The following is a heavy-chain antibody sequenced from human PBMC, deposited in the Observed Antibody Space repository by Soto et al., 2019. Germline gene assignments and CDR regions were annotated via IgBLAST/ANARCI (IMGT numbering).Heavy chain of an antibody. V-gene: IGHV1-2*02. CDR3: AKAKFDFWSGYWSPSLDF. D-gene: IGHD3-3*01. CDR2: INPNNGYT. J-gene: IGHJ4*02. Sequence: SVKVSCKASRYTFTSYYIHWVRQAPGQGLEWMGWINPNNGYTKYTQKFQGRVTVTRDTSITTAYLELTRLQSDDTAVYYCAKAKFDFWSGYWSPSLDFWGQGSLVTVSS. CDR1: RYTFTSYY.